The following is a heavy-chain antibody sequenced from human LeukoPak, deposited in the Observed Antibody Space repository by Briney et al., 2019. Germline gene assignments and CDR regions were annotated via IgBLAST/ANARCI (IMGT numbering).Heavy chain of an antibody. J-gene: IGHJ4*02. V-gene: IGHV3-23*01. CDR2: ISGSGGST. CDR1: GFTFSSYA. Sequence: GGSLRLSCAASGFTFSSYAMSWVRQAPGKGLEWVSAISGSGGSTYYADSVKGRFTISRDNSKNTLYLQMNSLRAEDTAVYYCAKERTKTYSSGWHPPGYWGQGTLVTVSS. CDR3: AKERTKTYSSGWHPPGY. D-gene: IGHD6-19*01.